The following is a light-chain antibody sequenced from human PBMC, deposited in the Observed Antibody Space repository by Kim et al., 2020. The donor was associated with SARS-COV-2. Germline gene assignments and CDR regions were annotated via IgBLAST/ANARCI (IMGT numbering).Light chain of an antibody. CDR1: QSVSSSY. CDR3: QQYGSSPPIT. CDR2: GAS. J-gene: IGKJ5*01. Sequence: PGERANLSCRASQSVSSSYLAWYQQKPGQAPRLLIYGASSRATGSPDRFSGSGSGTDFTLTISRLEPEDFAVYYCQQYGSSPPITFGQGTRLEIK. V-gene: IGKV3-20*01.